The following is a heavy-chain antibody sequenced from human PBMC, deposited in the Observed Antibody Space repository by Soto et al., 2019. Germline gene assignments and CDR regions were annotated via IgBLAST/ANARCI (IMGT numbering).Heavy chain of an antibody. V-gene: IGHV3-23*01. J-gene: IGHJ4*02. CDR1: GFTFTSYG. CDR2: IRGDGGQT. Sequence: GSLRLSGTASGFTFTSYGMGWVRQAPGKGLQWVSTIRGDGGQTHYTDSVKGRFSISRDNSKNTVYLQMDSLRAEDTAMYFCARDVGLDSDDFFAYWGQGTQVTVSS. D-gene: IGHD3-9*01. CDR3: ARDVGLDSDDFFAY.